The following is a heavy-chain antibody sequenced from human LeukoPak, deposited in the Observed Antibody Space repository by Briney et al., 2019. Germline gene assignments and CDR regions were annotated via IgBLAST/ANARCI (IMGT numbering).Heavy chain of an antibody. CDR1: GFTFSSYA. CDR2: ISGSGGST. V-gene: IGHV3-23*01. CDR3: AKDHGSLVGATYIDY. J-gene: IGHJ4*02. Sequence: GGSLRLSCAASGFTFSSYAMNWVRQTPGKGLEWVSGISGSGGSTYYADPVKGRFTISRDNSKNTLYLQMNSLRAEDTAVYYCAKDHGSLVGATYIDYWGQGTLVTVSS. D-gene: IGHD1-26*01.